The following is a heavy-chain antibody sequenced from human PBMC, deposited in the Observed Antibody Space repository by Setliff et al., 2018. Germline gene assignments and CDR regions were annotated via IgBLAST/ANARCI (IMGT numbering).Heavy chain of an antibody. Sequence: ASVKVSCKASGYTCSANAIQWVRQAPGQRLEWRVFIYNNNDNTKYSKNFQDSVAITRDTSAITAYMELSTLTAEDTAVYFCARGSRCFDYWGQGPLVTVSS. CDR3: ARGSRCFDY. CDR1: GYTCSANA. J-gene: IGHJ4*02. V-gene: IGHV1-3*04. D-gene: IGHD3-16*01. CDR2: IYNNNDNT.